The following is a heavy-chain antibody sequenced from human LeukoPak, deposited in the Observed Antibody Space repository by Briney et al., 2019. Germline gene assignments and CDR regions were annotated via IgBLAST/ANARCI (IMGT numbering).Heavy chain of an antibody. CDR2: IYPGDSDT. D-gene: IGHD5-24*01. CDR3: ARPTLEMATIDAFDI. Sequence: GESLKISCKGSGYSFTSYWIGWVRQMPGKGLEWMGTIYPGDSDTRYGPSFQGQVTISADKSISTAYLQWSSLKAPDTAMYYCARPTLEMATIDAFDIWGQGTMVTVSS. V-gene: IGHV5-51*01. CDR1: GYSFTSYW. J-gene: IGHJ3*02.